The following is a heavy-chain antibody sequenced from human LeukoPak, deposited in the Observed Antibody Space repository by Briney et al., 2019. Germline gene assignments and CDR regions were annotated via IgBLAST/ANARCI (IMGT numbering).Heavy chain of an antibody. Sequence: ASVKVSCKASGGTFSSYAISWVRQAPGQGLEWMGGIIPIFGTANYAQKFQGRVTITADESTSTAYMELSSLRSEDTAVYYCAREYSSSWQVYGGFDPWGQGTLVTVSS. CDR2: IIPIFGTA. V-gene: IGHV1-69*01. CDR3: AREYSSSWQVYGGFDP. J-gene: IGHJ5*02. D-gene: IGHD6-13*01. CDR1: GGTFSSYA.